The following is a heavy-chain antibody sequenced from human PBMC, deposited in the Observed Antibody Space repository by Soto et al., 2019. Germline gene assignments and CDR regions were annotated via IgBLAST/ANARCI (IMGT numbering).Heavy chain of an antibody. CDR2: ISGSGGST. CDR1: GFTFSTYA. CDR3: AKDQGSSWYEIDY. V-gene: IGHV3-23*01. D-gene: IGHD6-13*01. Sequence: PGGSLRLSCAASGFTFSTYAMAWVRQAPGRGLEWVSAISGSGGSTYYADSVKGRFTISRDNSKNTLYLQMNSLRAEDTAVYYCAKDQGSSWYEIDYWGQGTLVTVSS. J-gene: IGHJ4*02.